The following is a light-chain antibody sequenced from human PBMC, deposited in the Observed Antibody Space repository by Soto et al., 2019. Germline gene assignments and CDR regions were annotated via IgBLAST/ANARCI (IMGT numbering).Light chain of an antibody. CDR3: TSYTSTNSYVA. CDR1: STDVGGHYY. CDR2: DVT. J-gene: IGLJ2*01. Sequence: QSVLTQPASVSGSPGQSITISCTGTSTDVGGHYYVSWYQQHPGKAPKLIIYDVTDRPSGVSHRFSGSKSGNTASLTISGLRAEDEADYYCTSYTSTNSYVAVGGGTKLTVL. V-gene: IGLV2-14*03.